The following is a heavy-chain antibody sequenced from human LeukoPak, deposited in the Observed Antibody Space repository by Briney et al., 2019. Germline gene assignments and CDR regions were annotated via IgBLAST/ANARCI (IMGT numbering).Heavy chain of an antibody. CDR1: GFTVSSNY. V-gene: IGHV3-53*01. CDR3: AGEYYDNSGGEDAFDI. J-gene: IGHJ3*02. D-gene: IGHD3-22*01. Sequence: PGGSLRLSCAASGFTVSSNYMNWVRQAPGKGLEWVSVIYSGGSTFYADSVEGRFTISRDNSNNTLYLQMNSLRAEATAMYYCAGEYYDNSGGEDAFDIWGPGTMVTVSS. CDR2: IYSGGST.